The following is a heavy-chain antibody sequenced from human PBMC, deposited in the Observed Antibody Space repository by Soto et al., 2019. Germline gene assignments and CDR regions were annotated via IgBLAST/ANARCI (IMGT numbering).Heavy chain of an antibody. D-gene: IGHD6-25*01. CDR1: GFTFSNYA. CDR3: AKFFVETGESSGWPWSFHY. J-gene: IGHJ4*02. CDR2: ISGGGGTT. Sequence: EVQLLESGGGLVQPGGSLRLSCAASGFTFSNYAMSWVRQAPGKGLEWVSAISGGGGTTYYAGSVKGRFTISRENSKNTLFLQMNSLRAEDTAVYYCAKFFVETGESSGWPWSFHYWGQGTLVTVSS. V-gene: IGHV3-23*01.